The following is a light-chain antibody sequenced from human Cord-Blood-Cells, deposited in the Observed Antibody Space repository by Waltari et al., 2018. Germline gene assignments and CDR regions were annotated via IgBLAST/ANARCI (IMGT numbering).Light chain of an antibody. CDR3: QQYYSTHS. V-gene: IGKV4-1*01. CDR2: WAS. J-gene: IGKJ2*03. Sequence: DIVMTQSPDPLAVSLGERATINCKSSQRVLYSSNNKNYLACYQQNPGQPPKLLIYWASTRESGVPDRFSGSGSGTDFTLTISSLQAEDVAVYYCQQYYSTHSFGQGTKLEIK. CDR1: QRVLYSSNNKNY.